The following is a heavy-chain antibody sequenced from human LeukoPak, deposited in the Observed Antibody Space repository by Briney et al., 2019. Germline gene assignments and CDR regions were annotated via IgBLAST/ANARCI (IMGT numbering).Heavy chain of an antibody. D-gene: IGHD6-19*01. Sequence: PGGSLRLSCAASGFTFSSYAMSWVRQVPGKGLEWVSSISGSGGSTYYADSVKGRFTISRDNSENTLYLQMNSLRAEDTAVYYCAKGSVVGYLFDYWGQGTLVTVSS. CDR3: AKGSVVGYLFDY. J-gene: IGHJ4*02. CDR2: ISGSGGST. V-gene: IGHV3-23*01. CDR1: GFTFSSYA.